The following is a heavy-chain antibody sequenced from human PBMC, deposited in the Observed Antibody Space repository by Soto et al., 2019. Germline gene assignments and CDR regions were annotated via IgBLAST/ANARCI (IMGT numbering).Heavy chain of an antibody. Sequence: GGSLRLSCAASGFTVSSNYMSWVRQAPGKGLEWVSVIYSGGSTYYADSVKGRFTISRDNSKNTLYLQMNSLRAEDTGVYYCARDLMGYCGGDCEPEPQYYYGMDVWGQGNTVTVSS. J-gene: IGHJ6*02. CDR1: GFTVSSNY. CDR3: ARDLMGYCGGDCEPEPQYYYGMDV. CDR2: IYSGGST. D-gene: IGHD2-21*02. V-gene: IGHV3-53*01.